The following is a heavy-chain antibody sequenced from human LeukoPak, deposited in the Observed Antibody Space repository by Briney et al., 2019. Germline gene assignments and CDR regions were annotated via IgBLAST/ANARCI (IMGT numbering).Heavy chain of an antibody. CDR2: IWYDGSNK. V-gene: IGHV3-33*01. J-gene: IGHJ4*02. D-gene: IGHD3-16*01. CDR1: GFTFSSYG. CDR3: ARCTSGGVLPVDY. Sequence: GGSLRLSCAASGFTFSSYGMPWVRQAPGKGLEWVAVIWYDGSNKYYADSVKGRFTISRDNSKNTLYLQMNSLRAEDTAVYYCARCTSGGVLPVDYWGQGTLVTVSS.